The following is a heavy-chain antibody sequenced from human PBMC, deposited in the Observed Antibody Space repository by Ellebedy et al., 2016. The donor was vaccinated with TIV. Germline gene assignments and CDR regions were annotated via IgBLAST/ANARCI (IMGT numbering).Heavy chain of an antibody. V-gene: IGHV1-18*04. CDR3: ARGGVDILTGHERTAFDI. Sequence: AASVKVSCKASGYTFINYGISWVRQAPGQGLEWMGWISAYNGNTYHAQKIQGRVSMTTDTSTSIAYLELRSLRSDDTAVYYCARGGVDILTGHERTAFDIWGQGTMVTVSS. CDR2: ISAYNGNT. J-gene: IGHJ3*02. D-gene: IGHD3-9*01. CDR1: GYTFINYG.